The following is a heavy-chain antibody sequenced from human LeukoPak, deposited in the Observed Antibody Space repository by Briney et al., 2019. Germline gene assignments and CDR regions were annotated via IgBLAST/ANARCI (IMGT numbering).Heavy chain of an antibody. J-gene: IGHJ4*02. CDR2: ISSSSSTI. CDR3: ARGRRGVIIKGLDY. D-gene: IGHD3-10*01. CDR1: GFTFSSYS. V-gene: IGHV3-48*04. Sequence: AGGSLRLSCAASGFTFSSYSMNWVRQAPGKGLEWVSYISSSSSTIYYADSVKGRFAISRDNAKNSLYLQMNSLRAEDTAVYYCARGRRGVIIKGLDYWGQGTLATVSS.